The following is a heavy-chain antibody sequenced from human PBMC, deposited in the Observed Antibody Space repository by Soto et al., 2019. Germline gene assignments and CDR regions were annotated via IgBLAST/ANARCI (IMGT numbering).Heavy chain of an antibody. CDR1: GGSFSGYY. CDR2: INPSGST. D-gene: IGHD1-1*01. V-gene: IGHV4-34*01. J-gene: IGHJ4*02. Sequence: QVQLQQWGAGLLKPSETLSLTCAVYGGSFSGYYWSWIRQPPGKGLEWIGEINPSGSTNYNPALKSRVTLSVDTSKNQFSLKLSSVTAADTAVYYCARTGTNLYYFDYWGQGTLVTVSS. CDR3: ARTGTNLYYFDY.